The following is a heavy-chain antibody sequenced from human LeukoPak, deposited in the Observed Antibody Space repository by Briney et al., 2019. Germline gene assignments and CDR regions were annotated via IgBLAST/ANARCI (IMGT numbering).Heavy chain of an antibody. CDR2: IHYNGST. CDR1: GGTISGYY. CDR3: AKDKDMTTRYFDY. J-gene: IGHJ4*02. Sequence: PSETLSLSCTASGGTISGYYWSWIRQPPGKGLEWIGYIHYNGSTTYNPSLKSRVTISVDTSKNLFSLKLSSVTAADTAVYYCAKDKDMTTRYFDYWGQGTLVTVSS. D-gene: IGHD4-11*01. V-gene: IGHV4-59*01.